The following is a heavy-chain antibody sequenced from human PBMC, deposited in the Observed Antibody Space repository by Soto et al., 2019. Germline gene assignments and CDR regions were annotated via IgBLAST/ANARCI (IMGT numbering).Heavy chain of an antibody. CDR1: GYIFTGCY. D-gene: IGHD6-6*01. CDR3: ARGGEYSSFNWFDP. CDR2: INPDSGGT. V-gene: IGHV1-2*04. Sequence: ASVKVSCKASGYIFTGCYMHWVRQAPGQGLEWMGWINPDSGGTKYAQKFQAWVTMTRDTSMSTAYMELSRLKSDDTAVYYCARGGEYSSFNWFDPWGQGTPVTVSS. J-gene: IGHJ5*02.